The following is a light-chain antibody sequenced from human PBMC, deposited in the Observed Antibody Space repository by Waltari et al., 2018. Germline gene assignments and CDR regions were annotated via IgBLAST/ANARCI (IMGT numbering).Light chain of an antibody. CDR3: MEGAQWYT. V-gene: IGKV2-30*01. CDR1: QSLAFSDGTTY. Sequence: DVVLTQSPLSLSVTPGQSASVSCRSSQSLAFSDGTTYLNWFHQRPGQSPRRLIYKVSNRESGVPDRISGSGSGTDFALKISRVEAEDVGVYYCMEGAQWYTFGQGTKLEIK. J-gene: IGKJ2*01. CDR2: KVS.